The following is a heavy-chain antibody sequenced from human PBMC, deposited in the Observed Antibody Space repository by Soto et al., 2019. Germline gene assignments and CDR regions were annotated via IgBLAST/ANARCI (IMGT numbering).Heavy chain of an antibody. V-gene: IGHV4-31*03. CDR3: ARAEVKRGRQYCGSTSCVYSFDS. J-gene: IGHJ4*02. Sequence: QVQLQESGPGLVKPSQTLSLTCTVSGGSISSDSFYWNWIRQHPGKGLEWIGYVYYSGSTYYNPARTSRVTMSVDTSKNHFSLNLKSVTAADTAVYSCARAEVKRGRQYCGSTSCVYSFDSWGQGTLVSVSS. D-gene: IGHD2-2*01. CDR1: GGSISSDSFY. CDR2: VYYSGST.